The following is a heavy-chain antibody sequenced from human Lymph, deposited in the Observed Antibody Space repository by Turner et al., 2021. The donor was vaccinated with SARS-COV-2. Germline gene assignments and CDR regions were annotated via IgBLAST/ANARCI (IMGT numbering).Heavy chain of an antibody. CDR1: GFTFSSYA. CDR2: ISYDGSNK. V-gene: IGHV3-30*04. CDR3: ARDDREFWSGYYTHYYYYGMDV. Sequence: QVQLVESGGGVVQPGRSLRLSCAACGFTFSSYAMHWVRQAPGKGLEWVAVISYDGSNKNYADSVKGRFTISRDNSKNTLYLQMNSLRAEDTAVYYCARDDREFWSGYYTHYYYYGMDVWGQGTTVTVSS. D-gene: IGHD3-3*01. J-gene: IGHJ6*02.